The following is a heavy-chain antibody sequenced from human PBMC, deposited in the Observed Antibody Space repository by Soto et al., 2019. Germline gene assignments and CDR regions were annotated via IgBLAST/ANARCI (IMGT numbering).Heavy chain of an antibody. CDR1: GFTFSAFG. Sequence: QVHLVESGGDVVQPGKSLRLSCAASGFTFSAFGMHWVRQAPGKGLEWVAGIHVAMIYNYADSVKGRFTISRDNTKNTVPLQMDSLSAEDTAVYFCARDWLGHYFDYWGQGTLVTVSA. V-gene: IGHV3-30*19. J-gene: IGHJ4*02. CDR3: ARDWLGHYFDY. D-gene: IGHD6-19*01. CDR2: IHVAMIY.